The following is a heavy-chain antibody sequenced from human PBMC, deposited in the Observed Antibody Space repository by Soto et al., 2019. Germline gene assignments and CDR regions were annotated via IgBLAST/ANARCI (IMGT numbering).Heavy chain of an antibody. Sequence: ASVKVSCKASGYTFTSYGISWVRQAPGQGLEWMGWISAYNGNTNYAQKLQGRVTMTTDKSTSTAYMELRILRSDDTAVYYCARDQRSYVSYYYGMDVWGQGTTVTVSS. D-gene: IGHD1-26*01. CDR1: GYTFTSYG. J-gene: IGHJ6*02. CDR3: ARDQRSYVSYYYGMDV. CDR2: ISAYNGNT. V-gene: IGHV1-18*01.